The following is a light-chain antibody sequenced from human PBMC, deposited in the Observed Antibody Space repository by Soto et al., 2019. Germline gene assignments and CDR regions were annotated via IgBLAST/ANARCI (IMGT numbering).Light chain of an antibody. CDR2: KAS. Sequence: DIQMTQSPSTLSASIGDTVTITCRASHNIDTWLAWFQQKPGKAPNLLIYKASTLEAGVSSRFSGSASGTEFTLTISSLQPDDFATYYCQQHADYPITFGGGTKVEI. J-gene: IGKJ4*01. CDR3: QQHADYPIT. CDR1: HNIDTW. V-gene: IGKV1-5*03.